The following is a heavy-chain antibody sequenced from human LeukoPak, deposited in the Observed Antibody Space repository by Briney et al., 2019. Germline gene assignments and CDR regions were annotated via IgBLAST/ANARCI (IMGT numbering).Heavy chain of an antibody. CDR3: ARRGQGYYFEY. V-gene: IGHV3-23*01. CDR2: ISAGGGGT. CDR1: GFTFSSYA. Sequence: GGSLRLSCAASGFTFSSYAMSWVRQAPGKGLEWVSAISAGGGGTYYADSVKGRFTISRDNSKDTLFLQTNSLRAEDTAVYYCARRGQGYYFEYWGQGALVTVSS. J-gene: IGHJ4*02.